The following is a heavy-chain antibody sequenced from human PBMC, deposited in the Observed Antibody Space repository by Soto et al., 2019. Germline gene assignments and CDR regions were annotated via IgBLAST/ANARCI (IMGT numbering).Heavy chain of an antibody. CDR2: LSGSSLNT. V-gene: IGHV3-23*01. CDR3: TAQFFLSSRNPPEDV. Sequence: GGSLRLSSEASGFTFGNYAMTWVRQGPGRGLEWVSALSGSSLNTYYADSVKGRFTISRDNSKNTMYLEINSLSVDDTAVYYCTAQFFLSSRNPPEDVWGQGTPVTVSS. J-gene: IGHJ6*02. CDR1: GFTFGNYA.